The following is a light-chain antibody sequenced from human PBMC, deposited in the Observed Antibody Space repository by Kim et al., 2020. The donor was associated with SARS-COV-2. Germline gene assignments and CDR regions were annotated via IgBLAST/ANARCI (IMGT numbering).Light chain of an antibody. CDR2: SKN. CDR1: SHTSYY. CDR3: YSRDSSGIHVE. Sequence: ALGQTVRITCQGDSHTSYYASWDQQMPGKAPGLVIDSKNNLPAGIPDRFSGSSSGNTATLTITGDQVEDEADYYCYSRDSSGIHVEFCGGTQLTVL. J-gene: IGLJ2*01. V-gene: IGLV3-19*01.